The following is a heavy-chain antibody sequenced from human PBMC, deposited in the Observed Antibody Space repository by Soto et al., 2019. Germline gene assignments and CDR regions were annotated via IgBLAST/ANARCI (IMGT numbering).Heavy chain of an antibody. CDR1: GFSLSGYW. V-gene: IGHV3-74*01. CDR3: IRVLKSIGWDNDVFDI. CDR2: IDTYGSAT. Sequence: GGSLRLSCAASGFSLSGYWMHWVRQAPGKGLVRVSRIDTYGSATKYADSVEGRFSISKDNAENTLYLQMNNLRADDTAVYYCIRVLKSIGWDNDVFDIWGQGTMVTVSS. J-gene: IGHJ3*02. D-gene: IGHD6-19*01.